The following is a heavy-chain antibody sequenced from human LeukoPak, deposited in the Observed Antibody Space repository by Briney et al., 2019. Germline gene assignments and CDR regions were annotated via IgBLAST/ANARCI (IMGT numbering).Heavy chain of an antibody. CDR1: GFTFSRYA. CDR3: AKDGYYDSSSYYYISRGVDY. CDR2: ISGSGGGT. D-gene: IGHD3-22*01. Sequence: GGSLRLSCAASGFTFSRYAMSWVRQAPGKGLEWGSAISGSGGGTYYADSVKGRYTISRDNSKNTLYLQMNSLRAEDTGVYYCAKDGYYDSSSYYYISRGVDYWGQGTLVTVSS. V-gene: IGHV3-23*01. J-gene: IGHJ4*02.